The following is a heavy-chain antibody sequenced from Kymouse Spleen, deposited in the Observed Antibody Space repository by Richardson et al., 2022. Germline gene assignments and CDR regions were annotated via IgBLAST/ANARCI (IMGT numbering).Heavy chain of an antibody. V-gene: IGHV3-33*01. CDR1: GFTFSSYG. J-gene: IGHJ4*02. CDR2: IWYDGSNK. D-gene: IGHD1-26*01. Sequence: QVQLVESGGGVVQPGRSLRLSCAASGFTFSSYGMHWVRQAPGKGLEWVAVIWYDGSNKYYADSVKGRFTISRDNSKNTLYLQMNSLRAEDTAVYYCARDGIVGATTGDYWGQGTLVTVSS. CDR3: ARDGIVGATTGDY.